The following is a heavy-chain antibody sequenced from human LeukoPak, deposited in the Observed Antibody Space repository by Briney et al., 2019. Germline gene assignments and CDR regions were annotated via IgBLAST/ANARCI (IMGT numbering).Heavy chain of an antibody. CDR3: ARGKGDFWSAPPADY. J-gene: IGHJ4*02. D-gene: IGHD3-3*01. Sequence: SETLSLTCTVSGGSISSYYWSWIRQPPGEGLEWLGYIYYSGSTNYNPSLKSRVTISVDTSKNQFSLKLSSVTAADTAVYYCARGKGDFWSAPPADYWGQGTLVTVSS. V-gene: IGHV4-59*01. CDR1: GGSISSYY. CDR2: IYYSGST.